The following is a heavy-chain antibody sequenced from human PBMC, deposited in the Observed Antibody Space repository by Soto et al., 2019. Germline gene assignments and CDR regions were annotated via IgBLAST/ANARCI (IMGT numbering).Heavy chain of an antibody. CDR2: IYYSGST. Sequence: QLQLQESGPGLVKPSETLSLTCTVSGGSISSSSYYWGWIRQPPGKGLEWIGSIYYSGSTYYNPSLKSRVTISVDTSKNQFSLKLSSVTAADTAVYYCARHELHCSGGSCSTHHTDYWGQGTLVTVSS. D-gene: IGHD2-15*01. CDR3: ARHELHCSGGSCSTHHTDY. V-gene: IGHV4-39*01. J-gene: IGHJ4*02. CDR1: GGSISSSSYY.